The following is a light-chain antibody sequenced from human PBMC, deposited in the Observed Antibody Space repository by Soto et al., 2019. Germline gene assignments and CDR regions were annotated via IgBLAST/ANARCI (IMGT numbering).Light chain of an antibody. J-gene: IGKJ4*01. CDR2: DAS. Sequence: DIQMTQSPSTLSASVGDRVTITCRASQNIDIWLSWYQQKPGKAPSLLICDASNLKSGVPSRFSGRGSGTEFTLTSSSLQPDDSGSYYCQQHKSYPVTFGGGTKVDIK. CDR1: QNIDIW. V-gene: IGKV1-5*01. CDR3: QQHKSYPVT.